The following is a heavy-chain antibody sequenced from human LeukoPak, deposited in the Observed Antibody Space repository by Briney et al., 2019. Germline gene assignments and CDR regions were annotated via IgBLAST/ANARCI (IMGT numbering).Heavy chain of an antibody. J-gene: IGHJ5*02. CDR3: AREGYDSSGYYFNWFDP. V-gene: IGHV1-2*02. D-gene: IGHD3-22*01. Sequence: WASVKVSCKASGYTFTGYYMHWVRQAPGQGLEWMGWINPNSGGTNYAQKFQGRVTMTRDTSISTAYMELSRLRSDDTAVYYCAREGYDSSGYYFNWFDPWGQGTLVTVSS. CDR2: INPNSGGT. CDR1: GYTFTGYY.